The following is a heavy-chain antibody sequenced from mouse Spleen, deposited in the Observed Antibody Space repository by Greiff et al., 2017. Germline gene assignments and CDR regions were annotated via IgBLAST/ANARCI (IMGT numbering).Heavy chain of an antibody. CDR3: ARETVVAHFDY. CDR2: ISYDGSN. V-gene: IGHV3-6*01. Sequence: EVKLVESGPGLVKPSQSLSLTCSVTGYSITSGYYWNWIRQFPGNKLEWMGYISYDGSNNYNPSLKNRISITRDTSKNQFFLKLNSVTTEDTATYYCARETVVAHFDYWGQGTTLTVSS. J-gene: IGHJ2*01. D-gene: IGHD1-1*01. CDR1: GYSITSGYY.